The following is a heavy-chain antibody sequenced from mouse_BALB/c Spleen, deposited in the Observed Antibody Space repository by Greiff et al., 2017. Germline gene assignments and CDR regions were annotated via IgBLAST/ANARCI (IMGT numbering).Heavy chain of an antibody. CDR2: INPSNGRT. CDR3: ARRELGLHYAMDY. CDR1: GYTFTSYW. D-gene: IGHD3-1*01. J-gene: IGHJ4*01. V-gene: IGHV1S81*02. Sequence: VQLQQPGAELVKPGASVKLSCKASGYTFTSYWMHWVKQRPGQGLEWIGEINPSNGRTNYNEKFKSKATLTVDKSSSTAYMQLSSLTSEDSAVYYCARRELGLHYAMDYWGQGTSVTVSS.